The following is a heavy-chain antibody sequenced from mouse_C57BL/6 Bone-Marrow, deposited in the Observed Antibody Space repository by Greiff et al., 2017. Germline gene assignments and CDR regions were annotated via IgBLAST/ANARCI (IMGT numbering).Heavy chain of an antibody. Sequence: QVQLKQPGAELVMPGASVKLSCKASGYTFPSYWMHWVKQRPGQGLEWIGEIDPSDSYTNYNQKFKGKSTLTVDKSSSTAYMQLSSLPSEDSAVYYCARDYSNYFYALDDWGQGTSVTVSS. V-gene: IGHV1-69*01. D-gene: IGHD2-5*01. CDR2: IDPSDSYT. J-gene: IGHJ4*01. CDR3: ARDYSNYFYALDD. CDR1: GYTFPSYW.